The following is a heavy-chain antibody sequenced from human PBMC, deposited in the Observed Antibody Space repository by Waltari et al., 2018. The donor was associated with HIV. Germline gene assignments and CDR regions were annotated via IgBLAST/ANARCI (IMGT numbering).Heavy chain of an antibody. V-gene: IGHV3-66*01. CDR1: GFTVSSNY. D-gene: IGHD2-21*02. CDR3: ASIAYCGGDCYPRGMDV. CDR2: IYSGGST. Sequence: EVQLVASGGGLVQPGGSLRLSCAASGFTVSSNYMSWVRQAPGKGLEWVSVIYSGGSTYYADSVKGRFTISRDNSKNTLYLQMNSLRAEDTAVYYCASIAYCGGDCYPRGMDVWGQGTTVTVSS. J-gene: IGHJ6*02.